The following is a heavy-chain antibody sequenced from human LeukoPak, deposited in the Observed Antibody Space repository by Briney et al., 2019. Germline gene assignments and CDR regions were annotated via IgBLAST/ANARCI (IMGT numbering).Heavy chain of an antibody. CDR3: ARVYYYDSSGYGP. J-gene: IGHJ5*02. CDR1: GYTFTGYY. Sequence: ASVKVSCKASGYTFTGYYMHWVRQAPGQGLEWMGWINPNSGGKNYAQKFQGRVTMTRDTSISTAYMELSRLRSDDTAVYYCARVYYYDSSGYGPWGQGTLVTVSS. CDR2: INPNSGGK. V-gene: IGHV1-2*02. D-gene: IGHD3-22*01.